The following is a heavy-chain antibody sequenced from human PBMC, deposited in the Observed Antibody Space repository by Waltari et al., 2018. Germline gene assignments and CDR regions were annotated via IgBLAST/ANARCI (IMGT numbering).Heavy chain of an antibody. CDR3: VRDRRGFSGYDWDFDY. D-gene: IGHD5-12*01. Sequence: VQLVESGGVLVKPGGSLRLSCAASGFTFSGYNMNWVRQAPGKGLEWVSSISGSSSYIYYADSLQGRFTISRDNAKNSLYLQMNSLRAEDTALYYCVRDRRGFSGYDWDFDYWGRGTLVTVSS. V-gene: IGHV3-21*02. J-gene: IGHJ4*02. CDR2: ISGSSSYI. CDR1: GFTFSGYN.